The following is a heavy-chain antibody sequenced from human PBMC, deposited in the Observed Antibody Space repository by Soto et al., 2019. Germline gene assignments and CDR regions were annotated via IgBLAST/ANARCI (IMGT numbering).Heavy chain of an antibody. CDR2: IYHSGST. CDR3: ARGQVVAAQH. Sequence: SETLSLTCAVSGGSISSGGYSWSWIRQPPGKGLEWIGYIYHSGSTYYNTSLKNRVTISVDRSKNQFSLKLSSVTAADTAVYYCARGQVVAAQHWGQGTLVTVSS. D-gene: IGHD2-15*01. CDR1: GGSISSGGYS. V-gene: IGHV4-30-2*01. J-gene: IGHJ4*02.